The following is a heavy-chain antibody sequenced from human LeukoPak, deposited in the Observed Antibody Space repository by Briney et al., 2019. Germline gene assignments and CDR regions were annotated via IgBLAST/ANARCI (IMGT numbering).Heavy chain of an antibody. V-gene: IGHV3-23*01. CDR3: AKWEYYYDSSGSAFDY. CDR2: ITGSGGST. J-gene: IGHJ4*02. CDR1: GFTFSSYA. Sequence: GGSLRLSCAASGFTFSSYAMSWVRQAPGKGLAWVSAITGSGGSTYYADSVKGRFTISRDNSKNTLYLQMNSLRAEDTAVYYCAKWEYYYDSSGSAFDYWGQGTLVTVSS. D-gene: IGHD3-22*01.